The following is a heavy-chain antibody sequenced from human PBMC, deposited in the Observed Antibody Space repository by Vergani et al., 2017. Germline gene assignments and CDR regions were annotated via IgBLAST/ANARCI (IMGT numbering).Heavy chain of an antibody. CDR3: AQRSSSYYFDI. Sequence: QVNLQESGPGLVKPSETLSLTCAVSGDSISSGNNWGWIRQPPGKGLGWISSVPHSGVTYFNPSLKGRVSISMDTSRKYFFLTLSSVTAADTAMYYCAQRSSSYYFDIWGQGVLISVSS. J-gene: IGHJ5*02. CDR1: GDSISSGNN. D-gene: IGHD3-22*01. CDR2: VPHSGVT. V-gene: IGHV4-38-2*01.